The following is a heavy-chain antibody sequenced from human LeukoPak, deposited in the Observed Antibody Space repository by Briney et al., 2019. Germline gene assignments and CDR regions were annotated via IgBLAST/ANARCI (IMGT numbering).Heavy chain of an antibody. CDR3: ARGTIAASDP. Sequence: SETLSLTCAVSGGSISSGGYSWSWIRQPPGKGLEWIGYIYYSGSTNYNPSLKSRVTISVDTSKNQFSLKLSSVTAADTAVYYCARGTIAASDPWGQGTLVTVSS. CDR1: GGSISSGGYS. J-gene: IGHJ5*02. D-gene: IGHD6-13*01. CDR2: IYYSGST. V-gene: IGHV4-61*08.